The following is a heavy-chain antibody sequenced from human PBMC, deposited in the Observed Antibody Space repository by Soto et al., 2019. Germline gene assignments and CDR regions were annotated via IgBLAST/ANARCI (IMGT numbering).Heavy chain of an antibody. CDR2: INAGNGNT. Sequence: PSVKVSCKASGYTFTSYSMHWVRQAPGQRLEWMGWINAGNGNTKYSQKFQGRVTITRDTSASTAYMELSSPRSEDTAVYYCARHYGSGSYSIYYFDYWGQGTLVTVSS. CDR3: ARHYGSGSYSIYYFDY. CDR1: GYTFTSYS. D-gene: IGHD3-10*01. V-gene: IGHV1-3*01. J-gene: IGHJ4*02.